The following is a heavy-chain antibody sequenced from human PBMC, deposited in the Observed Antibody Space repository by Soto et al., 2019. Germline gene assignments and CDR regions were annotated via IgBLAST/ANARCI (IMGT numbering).Heavy chain of an antibody. Sequence: QVQLVQSGAEVRKPGASVTVSCRSSGDSFNDYYIHWVRQAPGQGFEWMGWINPNGGVTKYAQKFQGWVSRPRDTSIRPVYMQLSRLRSDDTAVYYCAGESGGATATLDYYYFYMDVWGTGTTVTVSS. V-gene: IGHV1-2*04. CDR1: GDSFNDYY. CDR2: INPNGGVT. D-gene: IGHD5-12*01. J-gene: IGHJ6*03. CDR3: AGESGGATATLDYYYFYMDV.